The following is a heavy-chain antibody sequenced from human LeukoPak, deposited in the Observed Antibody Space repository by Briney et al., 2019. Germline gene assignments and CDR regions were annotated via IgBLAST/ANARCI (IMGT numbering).Heavy chain of an antibody. CDR1: GFTFNSYW. D-gene: IGHD4-17*01. Sequence: PGGSLRLSCAASGFTFNSYWMSWVRQAPGKGLEWVSGISDGGGTTNYADAVKGRFTISRDKSKNTLFLQMNSLRAEDTAVYYCAKSYGDYLGYFDSWGQGTLVTVSS. CDR2: ISDGGGTT. J-gene: IGHJ4*02. CDR3: AKSYGDYLGYFDS. V-gene: IGHV3-23*01.